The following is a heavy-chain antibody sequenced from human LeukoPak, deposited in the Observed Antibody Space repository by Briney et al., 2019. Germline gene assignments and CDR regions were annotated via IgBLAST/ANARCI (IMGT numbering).Heavy chain of an antibody. V-gene: IGHV4-30-4*01. CDR1: GGSISSGDYY. CDR2: VYYRGNT. D-gene: IGHD6-25*01. J-gene: IGHJ5*02. CDR3: ARVAAHRFDP. Sequence: SQTLSLTCTVSGGSISSGDYYWSWIRQPPGKGLEWIGFVYYRGNTYYNPSLKSRVTISIDTVKDQFSLRLTSVTAADTAVYYCARVAAHRFDPWGQGTLVTVSS.